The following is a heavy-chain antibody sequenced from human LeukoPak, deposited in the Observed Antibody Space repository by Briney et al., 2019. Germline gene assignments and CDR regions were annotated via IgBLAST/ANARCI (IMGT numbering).Heavy chain of an antibody. D-gene: IGHD2-21*02. Sequence: PSQTLSLTCAVSGGSIGSGGYSWSWIRQPPGKGLEWIGYLYHTGTTYYNPSLKSRVTISGDRSKNQFSLKLSSVTAADTAVYYCARDNGGDLDYWGQGTLVTVSS. CDR2: LYHTGTT. CDR3: ARDNGGDLDY. V-gene: IGHV4-30-2*01. CDR1: GGSIGSGGYS. J-gene: IGHJ4*02.